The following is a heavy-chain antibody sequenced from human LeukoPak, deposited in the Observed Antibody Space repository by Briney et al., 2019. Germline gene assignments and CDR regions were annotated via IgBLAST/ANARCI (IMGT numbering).Heavy chain of an antibody. V-gene: IGHV4-39*01. CDR1: GGSISSSSYY. CDR2: IYYSGST. J-gene: IGHJ4*02. Sequence: SETLSLXCTVSGGSISSSSYYWGWIRQPPGKGLEWIGSIYYSGSTYYNPSLKSRVTISVDTSKNQFSLKLSSVTAADTAVYYCARLRMELDYWGQGTLVTVSS. D-gene: IGHD1-1*01. CDR3: ARLRMELDY.